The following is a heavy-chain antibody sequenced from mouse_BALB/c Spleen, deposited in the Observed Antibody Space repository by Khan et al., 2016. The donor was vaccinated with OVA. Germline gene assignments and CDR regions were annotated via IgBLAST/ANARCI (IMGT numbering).Heavy chain of an antibody. Sequence: QVQLQQSGAELAKPGASVKMSCKASGYTFTTYWMHWVKQRPGQGLEWIGYINPTSGFTDYNQKFKDKATLTADKSSSTAYMQLRSLTSDDSAVYYCARDRSDYWGQGTTLTVSA. CDR1: GYTFTTYW. CDR3: ARDRSDY. CDR2: INPTSGFT. V-gene: IGHV1-7*01. J-gene: IGHJ2*01.